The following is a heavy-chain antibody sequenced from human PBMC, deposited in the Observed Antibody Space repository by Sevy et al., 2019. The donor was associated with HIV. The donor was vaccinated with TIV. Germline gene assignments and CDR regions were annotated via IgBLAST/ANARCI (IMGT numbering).Heavy chain of an antibody. D-gene: IGHD1-7*01. V-gene: IGHV1-8*01. CDR3: ARDPSGNYLTPHYRDYYGLDV. CDR1: GYTFSSHD. Sequence: ASVKVSCKTSGYTFSSHDINWVRQAPGQGLEWMGWMNPNNGNTGYVQKFQDRVTMTRDSSMATAYMELRGLTSDDPAVYYWARDPSGNYLTPHYRDYYGLDVWGQGTAVTVSS. CDR2: MNPNNGNT. J-gene: IGHJ6*02.